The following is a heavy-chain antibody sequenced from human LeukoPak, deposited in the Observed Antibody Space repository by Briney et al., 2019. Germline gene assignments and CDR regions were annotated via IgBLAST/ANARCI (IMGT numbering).Heavy chain of an antibody. V-gene: IGHV4-4*07. D-gene: IGHD1-26*01. CDR1: GGSISSYY. J-gene: IGHJ4*02. CDR3: ARDVGASNFDS. CDR2: IYTTGTT. Sequence: SETLSLTCTVSGGSISSYYWSWIRQSAEKGLEWIGRIYTTGTTNYNPSLKGRVTVSVDTSKNQFFLKLRSVTAADTAVYYCARDVGASNFDSWGQGVQVTVSS.